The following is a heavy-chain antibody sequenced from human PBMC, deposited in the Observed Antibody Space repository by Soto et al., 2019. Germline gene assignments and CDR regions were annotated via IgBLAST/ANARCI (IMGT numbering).Heavy chain of an antibody. CDR2: IWYDGSNK. CDR3: ARWTVPAATGSYYYYYYMDV. D-gene: IGHD2-2*01. V-gene: IGHV3-33*01. Sequence: QVQLVESGGGVVQPGRSLRLSCAASGFTFSSYGMHWVRQAPGKGLEWVAVIWYDGSNKYYADSVKGRFTISRDNSKNTLYLQMNSLRAEDTAVYYCARWTVPAATGSYYYYYYMDVWVKGTTVTVSS. CDR1: GFTFSSYG. J-gene: IGHJ6*03.